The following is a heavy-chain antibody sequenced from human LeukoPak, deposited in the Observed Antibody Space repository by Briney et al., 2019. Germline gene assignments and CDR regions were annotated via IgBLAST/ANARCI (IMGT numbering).Heavy chain of an antibody. CDR1: GYTFTGYY. D-gene: IGHD1-26*01. CDR3: ARDIGAGAWGDFDY. Sequence: ASVKVSCKASGYTFTGYYMHWVRQAPGQGLEWMGRINPNSGGTNYAQKFLGRVTMTRDTSISTAYMELSRLRSHDTAVYYCARDIGAGAWGDFDYWGQGTLVTVSS. V-gene: IGHV1-2*06. CDR2: INPNSGGT. J-gene: IGHJ4*02.